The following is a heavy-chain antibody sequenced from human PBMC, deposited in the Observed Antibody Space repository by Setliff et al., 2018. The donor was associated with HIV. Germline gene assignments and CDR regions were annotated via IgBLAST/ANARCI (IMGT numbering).Heavy chain of an antibody. Sequence: PSETLSLTCTVSGGPIRSPNWWSWVRQPPGKGLEWIGEIFHGGNTNYSPSLESRVTLSVDKSKNQFSLRLSSVTAVGTAVYYCATLAAAGESYDYWGQGSLVTVSS. CDR1: GGPIRSPNW. D-gene: IGHD6-13*01. J-gene: IGHJ4*02. V-gene: IGHV4-4*02. CDR2: IFHGGNT. CDR3: ATLAAAGESYDY.